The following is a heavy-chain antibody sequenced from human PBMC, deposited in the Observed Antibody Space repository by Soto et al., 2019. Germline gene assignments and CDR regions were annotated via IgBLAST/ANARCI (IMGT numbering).Heavy chain of an antibody. J-gene: IGHJ4*02. CDR1: GYSFAGYW. CDR2: IDPSDSQT. Sequence: KGSGYSFAGYWITWVRQKPGKGLEWMGRIDPSDSQTYYSPSFRGHVTISVTKSITTVFLQWSSLRASDTAMYYCARQIYDSDTGPNFQYYFDSWGQGTPVTVSS. CDR3: ARQIYDSDTGPNFQYYFDS. V-gene: IGHV5-10-1*01. D-gene: IGHD3-22*01.